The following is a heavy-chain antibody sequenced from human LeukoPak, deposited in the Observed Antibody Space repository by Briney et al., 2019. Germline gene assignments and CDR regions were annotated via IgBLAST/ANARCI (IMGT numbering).Heavy chain of an antibody. D-gene: IGHD6-13*01. CDR1: GGSISSYY. J-gene: IGHJ4*02. Sequence: SETLSLTCTVSGGSISSYYWSWIRQPPGKGLEWIGYIYYSGSTNYNPSLKSRVTISVDTSKNQFSLKLSSVTAADTAVYYCARGSQQLFDYWGQGTLVTVSS. CDR3: ARGSQQLFDY. CDR2: IYYSGST. V-gene: IGHV4-59*08.